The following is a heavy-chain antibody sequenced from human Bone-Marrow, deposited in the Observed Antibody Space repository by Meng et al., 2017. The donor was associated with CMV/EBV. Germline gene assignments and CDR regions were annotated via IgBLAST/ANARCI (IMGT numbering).Heavy chain of an antibody. CDR3: ARVAGGHDAFDI. CDR1: GYTFTSYG. J-gene: IGHJ3*02. D-gene: IGHD2-15*01. V-gene: IGHV1-18*01. Sequence: ASVKVSCKASGYTFTSYGISWVRQAPGQGLEWMGWISAYNGNTNYAQKLQGRVTMTTDTSTSTAYKELRSLRSDDTAVYYCARVAGGHDAFDIWGQGTMVTVSS. CDR2: ISAYNGNT.